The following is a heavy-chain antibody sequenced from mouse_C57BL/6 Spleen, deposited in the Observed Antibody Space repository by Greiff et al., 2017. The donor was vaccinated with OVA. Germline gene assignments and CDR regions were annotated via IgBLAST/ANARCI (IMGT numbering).Heavy chain of an antibody. CDR3: ARRRYGSSYGWYFDV. CDR1: GYTFTSYW. Sequence: QVQLQQPGAELVRPGSSVKLSCKASGYTFTSYWMDWVKQRPGQGLEWIGNIYPSDSETHYNQKFKDKATLTVDKSSSTAYMQLSSLTSEDSEVYYCARRRYGSSYGWYFDVWGTGTTVTVSS. V-gene: IGHV1-61*01. J-gene: IGHJ1*03. D-gene: IGHD1-1*01. CDR2: IYPSDSET.